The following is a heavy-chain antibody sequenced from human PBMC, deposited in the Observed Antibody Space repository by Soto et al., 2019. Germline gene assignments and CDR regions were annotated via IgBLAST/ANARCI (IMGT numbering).Heavy chain of an antibody. CDR3: ARDPGSSGAPRGDGAFDI. J-gene: IGHJ3*02. V-gene: IGHV4-31*03. D-gene: IGHD3-22*01. CDR2: IYYSGST. CDR1: GGSISSGGYY. Sequence: QVQLQESGPGLVKPSQTLSLTCTVSGGSISSGGYYWSWIRQHPGKGLEWIGYIYYSGSTYYNPSLQSRVTISVDTSKNQFSLKLSSVTAADTAVYYCARDPGSSGAPRGDGAFDIWGQGTMVTVSS.